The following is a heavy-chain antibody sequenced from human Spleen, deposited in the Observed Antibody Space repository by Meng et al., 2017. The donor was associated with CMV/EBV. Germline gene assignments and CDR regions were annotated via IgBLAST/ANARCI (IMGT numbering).Heavy chain of an antibody. CDR2: IYYSDST. V-gene: IGHV4-61*01. CDR3: ARGLDTAMIVLDY. D-gene: IGHD5-18*01. J-gene: IGHJ4*02. CDR1: GGSDSNSTIY. Sequence: TVNGGSDSNSTIYWKWIRQPPGKGREWMGYIYYSDSTNYNPSLPSRITISLDTSNNQFSLTLSSVTTADTAVYYCARGLDTAMIVLDYWGQGTLVTVSS.